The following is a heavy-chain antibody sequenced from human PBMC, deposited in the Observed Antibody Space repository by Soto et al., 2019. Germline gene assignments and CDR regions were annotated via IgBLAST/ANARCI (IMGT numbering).Heavy chain of an antibody. J-gene: IGHJ6*02. Sequence: QVQLVESGGGLVKPGGSLRLSCAASGFTFSDYYMSWIRQAPGKGLEWVSYISSSSSYIYYADSVKGRFTISRDNAKNSLYLQMNSLRAEDTAVYYCARDQTRTIFGVVTGDYYGMDVWGQGTTVTVSS. CDR1: GFTFSDYY. V-gene: IGHV3-11*06. D-gene: IGHD3-3*01. CDR3: ARDQTRTIFGVVTGDYYGMDV. CDR2: ISSSSSYI.